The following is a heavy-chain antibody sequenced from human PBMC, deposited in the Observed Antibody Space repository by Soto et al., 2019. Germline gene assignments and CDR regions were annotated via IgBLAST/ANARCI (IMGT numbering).Heavy chain of an antibody. Sequence: LQLQESGSGLVKPSQTLSLTCAVSGGSISSGGYSWIWIRQPPGQGLQWIGYISHSGRTDYNPSLKSRDTLSVYRSKNHFCLKRISVTAADTAVYYCARAWVLGAVAADYWGQGTLVTLSS. V-gene: IGHV4-30-2*01. CDR1: GGSISSGGYS. J-gene: IGHJ4*02. CDR2: ISHSGRT. CDR3: ARAWVLGAVAADY. D-gene: IGHD6-19*01.